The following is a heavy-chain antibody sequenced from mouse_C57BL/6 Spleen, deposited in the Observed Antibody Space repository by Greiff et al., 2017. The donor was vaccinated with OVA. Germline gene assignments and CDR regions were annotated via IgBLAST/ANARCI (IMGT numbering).Heavy chain of an antibody. CDR3: ARSNDGYLDY. D-gene: IGHD2-3*01. V-gene: IGHV14-3*01. CDR2: IDPANGNT. Sequence: EVKLQESVAELVRPGASVKLSCTASGFTIKNTYMHWVKQRPEHGLEWIGRIDPANGNTKYASQFPGNATIPADSSSNTADLQISNLTAEDTAIYYSARSNDGYLDYWGQGTTLTVSS. J-gene: IGHJ2*01. CDR1: GFTIKNTY.